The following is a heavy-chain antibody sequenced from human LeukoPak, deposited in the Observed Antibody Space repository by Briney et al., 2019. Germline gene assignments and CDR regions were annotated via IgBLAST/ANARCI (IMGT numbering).Heavy chain of an antibody. CDR2: INPNTGAK. Sequence: AASVKVSCQASGYNFHGYFIHWVRQAPGQGLEWMGWINPNTGAKNYAQQFQGRVTLIKDSSIKSVYIDLSGLKSDDTAIYYCARGHDQGIWRAKPEYYHMDVWGQGTTVTASS. V-gene: IGHV1-2*02. CDR3: ARGHDQGIWRAKPEYYHMDV. D-gene: IGHD2/OR15-2a*01. J-gene: IGHJ6*02. CDR1: GYNFHGYF.